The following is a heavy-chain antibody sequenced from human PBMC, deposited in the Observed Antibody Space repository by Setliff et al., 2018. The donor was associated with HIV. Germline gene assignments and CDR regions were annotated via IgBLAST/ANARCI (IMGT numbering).Heavy chain of an antibody. V-gene: IGHV4-38-2*02. CDR3: ARDIAAAWFDY. J-gene: IGHJ4*02. CDR2: IYHSGST. Sequence: SETLSLTCAVSGYSISSGYYWGWIRQPPGKGLEWIGSIYHSGSTYYNPSLKSRVTISVDTSKNQFSLKLSSVTAADTAVYYCARDIAAAWFDYWGQGTLVTVSS. D-gene: IGHD6-13*01. CDR1: GYSISSGYY.